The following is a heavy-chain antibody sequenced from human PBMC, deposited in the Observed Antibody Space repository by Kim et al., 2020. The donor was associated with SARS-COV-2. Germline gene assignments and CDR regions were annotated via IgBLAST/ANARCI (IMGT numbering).Heavy chain of an antibody. Sequence: GGSLRLSCAASGFTFSSYSMNWVRQAPGKGLEWVSSISSSSSYIYYADSVKGRFTISRDNAKNSLYLQMNSLRAEDTAVYYCAREALLYQLPNYFDYWGQGTLVTVSS. D-gene: IGHD2-2*01. V-gene: IGHV3-21*01. CDR2: ISSSSSYI. J-gene: IGHJ4*02. CDR1: GFTFSSYS. CDR3: AREALLYQLPNYFDY.